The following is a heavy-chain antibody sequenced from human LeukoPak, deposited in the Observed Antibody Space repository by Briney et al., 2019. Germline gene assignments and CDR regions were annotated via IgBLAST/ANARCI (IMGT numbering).Heavy chain of an antibody. CDR2: IYYSGST. D-gene: IGHD6-19*01. Sequence: PSETLSLTCTVSGGSIGSGGYYWSWIRQHPGTGLEWIGYIYYSGSTYYNPSLKSRVIISVDTSKNQFSLNLTSVIAADTAVYYCARGLSSSGWYAADYWGQGILVTVSS. CDR1: GGSIGSGGYY. V-gene: IGHV4-31*03. J-gene: IGHJ4*02. CDR3: ARGLSSSGWYAADY.